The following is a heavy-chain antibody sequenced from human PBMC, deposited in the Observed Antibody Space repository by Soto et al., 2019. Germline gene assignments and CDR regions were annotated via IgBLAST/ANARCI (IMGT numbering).Heavy chain of an antibody. CDR2: ISSSSSTI. CDR3: ARDLTYGSGTGLDY. D-gene: IGHD3-10*01. J-gene: IGHJ4*02. CDR1: GFTFSSYS. Sequence: GGSLRLSCAASGFTFSSYSMNWVRQAPGKGLEWVSYISSSSSTIYYADSVKGRFTISRDNAKNSLYLQMNSLRAEDTAVYYCARDLTYGSGTGLDYWGQGTLVTVSS. V-gene: IGHV3-48*01.